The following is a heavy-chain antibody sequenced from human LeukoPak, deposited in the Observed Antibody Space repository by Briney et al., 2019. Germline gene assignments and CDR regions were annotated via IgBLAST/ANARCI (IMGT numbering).Heavy chain of an antibody. D-gene: IGHD3-16*02. Sequence: SQTLSLTCTVSGGSISSGSYYWSWIRQPAGKGLEWIGHIYTSGSTNYNPSLKSRVTISVDTSKNQFSLKLSSVTAADTAVYYCARGLLGTFGGVIAPPGFFDYWGQGTLVTVSS. CDR1: GGSISSGSYY. J-gene: IGHJ4*02. CDR3: ARGLLGTFGGVIAPPGFFDY. V-gene: IGHV4-61*09. CDR2: IYTSGST.